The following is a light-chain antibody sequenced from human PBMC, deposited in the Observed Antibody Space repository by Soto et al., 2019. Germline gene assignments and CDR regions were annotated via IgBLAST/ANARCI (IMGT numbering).Light chain of an antibody. V-gene: IGKV3-20*01. J-gene: IGKJ4*01. CDR1: QSVSSTY. Sequence: EIVLTHSPATLSLSPGERATLSCRASQSVSSTYLAWYQQKPGQAPRLLIYGASSRATGIPDRFSGSGSGTDFTLTISRLEPEDFAVYYCQQYGSSPKLTFGGGTKVEIK. CDR3: QQYGSSPKLT. CDR2: GAS.